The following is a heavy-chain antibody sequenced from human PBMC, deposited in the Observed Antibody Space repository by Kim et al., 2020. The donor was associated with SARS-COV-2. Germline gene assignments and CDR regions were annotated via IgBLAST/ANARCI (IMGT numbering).Heavy chain of an antibody. V-gene: IGHV3-7*03. Sequence: GGSLRLSCAASGFTFSSYWMNWVRQAPGKGLEWVANINQDGSDTYYVDSVKGRFTISRDNAKNSLYLQMNSLRAEDTAVYYCARDFTVTTHYYYGMDVWGQGPTVTVSS. D-gene: IGHD4-17*01. J-gene: IGHJ6*02. CDR3: ARDFTVTTHYYYGMDV. CDR2: INQDGSDT. CDR1: GFTFSSYW.